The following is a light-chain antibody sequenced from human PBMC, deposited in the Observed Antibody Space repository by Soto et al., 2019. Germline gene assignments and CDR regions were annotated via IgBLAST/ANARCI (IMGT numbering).Light chain of an antibody. CDR2: GAS. CDR3: HQYNNWPLT. J-gene: IGKJ4*01. Sequence: EIVMTQSPATLSVSPGERATLSCRASQSVSSNLAWYQQKPGQAPRLLIYGASTRATGIPARFSGGGSGTEFTLTISSLQSEDFAVYYCHQYNNWPLTFGGGTKVEIK. V-gene: IGKV3-15*01. CDR1: QSVSSN.